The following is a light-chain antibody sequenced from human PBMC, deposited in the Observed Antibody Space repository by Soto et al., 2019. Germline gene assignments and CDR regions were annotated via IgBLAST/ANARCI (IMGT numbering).Light chain of an antibody. CDR3: QERSNWPKVT. V-gene: IGKV3-11*01. CDR2: DTS. J-gene: IGKJ3*01. CDR1: QTVSRY. Sequence: EVVLTQSPVTLSLSPGERATLSCRASQTVSRYLAWYQQKPGQPPRLLIYDTSNRATGIPARFSGSGSGTDFTLTISSLEPDDFAVYYCQERSNWPKVTFGPGTKVHIK.